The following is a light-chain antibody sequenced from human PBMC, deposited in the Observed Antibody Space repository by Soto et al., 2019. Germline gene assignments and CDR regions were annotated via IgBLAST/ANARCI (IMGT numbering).Light chain of an antibody. CDR2: GVS. CDR3: SSYTSGSTLVA. Sequence: QSALTQPASVSGSPGQSITISRTGTSSDVGGHNYVSWYRHHPGKAPELIIYGVSNRPSGVSIRFSGSKSGNTASLTISGLQAEDEADYYCSSYTSGSTLVAFGGGTKLTVL. V-gene: IGLV2-14*03. J-gene: IGLJ2*01. CDR1: SSDVGGHNY.